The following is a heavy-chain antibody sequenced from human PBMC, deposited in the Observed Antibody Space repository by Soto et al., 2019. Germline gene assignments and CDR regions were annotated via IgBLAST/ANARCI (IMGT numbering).Heavy chain of an antibody. V-gene: IGHV4-34*01. D-gene: IGHD2-15*01. CDR1: GGSFSGYY. J-gene: IGHJ4*02. CDR3: ARHHVRGRTRARAAQF. Sequence: PSETLSLTCAVYGGSFSGYYWSWIRQPPGKGLEWIGEINHSGNTNYNPSLKSRVTISVDTSKNQLFLNLSSVTAADTAMYYCARHHVRGRTRARAAQFWGQVTIVTVYS. CDR2: INHSGNT.